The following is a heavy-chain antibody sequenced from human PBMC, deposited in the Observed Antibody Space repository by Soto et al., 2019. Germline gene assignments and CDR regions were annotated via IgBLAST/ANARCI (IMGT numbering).Heavy chain of an antibody. CDR1: GFTFSSYS. Sequence: GSLRLSCAASGFTFSSYSMNWVRQAPGKGLEWVSYISSSSSTIYYADSVKGRFTISRDNSKNTLYLQMNSLRAEDTAVYCCAKDRDSSGYYFVLDWGQGTLVTVSS. V-gene: IGHV3-48*01. J-gene: IGHJ4*02. CDR2: ISSSSSTI. D-gene: IGHD3-22*01. CDR3: AKDRDSSGYYFVLD.